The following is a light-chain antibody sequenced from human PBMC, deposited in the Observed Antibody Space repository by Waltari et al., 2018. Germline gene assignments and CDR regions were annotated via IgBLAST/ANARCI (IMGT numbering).Light chain of an antibody. CDR1: SSAVGAFNY. Sequence: QSALTQPASVPGSPGQSTTLSSTGSSSAVGAFNYVSWYQQNPGKDPKLIIFDVTDRPSGVSNRFSGSKSGTTASLTISGLQADDEADYYCTSFTRSRTWVFGSGTQVTVL. CDR3: TSFTRSRTWV. V-gene: IGLV2-14*03. CDR2: DVT. J-gene: IGLJ1*01.